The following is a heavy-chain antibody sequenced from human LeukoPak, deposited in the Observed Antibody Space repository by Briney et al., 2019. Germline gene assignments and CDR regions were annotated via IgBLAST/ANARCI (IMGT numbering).Heavy chain of an antibody. D-gene: IGHD2-15*01. V-gene: IGHV1-18*01. J-gene: IGHJ4*02. CDR1: GYTFTSYG. Sequence: ASVKVSCKASGYTFTSYGISWVRQAPGQGLEWMGWISAYNGNTNYAQKLQGRVTMTTDTSTSTAYMELRSLRSDDTAVYYCARGEYCSGGSCYSGFDYWGQGTPVTVSS. CDR3: ARGEYCSGGSCYSGFDY. CDR2: ISAYNGNT.